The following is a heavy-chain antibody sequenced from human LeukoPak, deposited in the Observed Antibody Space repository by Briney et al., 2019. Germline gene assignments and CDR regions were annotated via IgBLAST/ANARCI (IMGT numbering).Heavy chain of an antibody. J-gene: IGHJ3*02. V-gene: IGHV1-46*01. CDR3: ARRISGSYGDAFDI. CDR2: IDPSGGST. Sequence: GASVKVSCKASGYTFSTYYMHWVPQAPGQGLEWMGVIDPSGGSTNYARKFQGRVTMTSDTSTSTVYMELSSLRSEDTAVYYCARRISGSYGDAFDIWGQGTMVTVSS. CDR1: GYTFSTYY. D-gene: IGHD1-26*01.